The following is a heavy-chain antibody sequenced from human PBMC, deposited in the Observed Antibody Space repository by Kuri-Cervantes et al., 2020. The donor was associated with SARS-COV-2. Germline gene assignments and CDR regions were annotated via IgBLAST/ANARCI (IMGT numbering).Heavy chain of an antibody. CDR3: ARGSISSDTGGWYFDY. D-gene: IGHD3-10*01. V-gene: IGHV1-2*02. CDR1: GHTFTGYY. Sequence: ASVKVSCKASGHTFTGYYMHWVRQAPGQGLEWMGWINPNSGGTNYAQKFQGRVTMTRDTSISTAYMELSRLRSDDTAVYYCARGSISSDTGGWYFDYWGQGTLVTVSS. J-gene: IGHJ4*02. CDR2: INPNSGGT.